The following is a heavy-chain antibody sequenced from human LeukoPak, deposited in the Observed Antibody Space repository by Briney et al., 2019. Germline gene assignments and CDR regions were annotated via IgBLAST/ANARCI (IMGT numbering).Heavy chain of an antibody. CDR2: YNHIYGTT. Sequence: SVKVSCKASGGSLKNFAISWVRQAPGQGPEWMGAYNHIYGTTNYAQKFQGRVTITVDDSTNIAYLDLSSLRSDDTALYYCARRAEWFSWTRLDAFDIWGQGTIVTVSS. CDR3: ARRAEWFSWTRLDAFDI. D-gene: IGHD3-3*01. CDR1: GGSLKNFA. J-gene: IGHJ3*02. V-gene: IGHV1-69*13.